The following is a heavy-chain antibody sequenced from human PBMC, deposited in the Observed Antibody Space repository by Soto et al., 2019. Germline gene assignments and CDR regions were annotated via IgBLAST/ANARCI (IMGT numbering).Heavy chain of an antibody. CDR3: AKDLGYSYGTHTFDY. V-gene: IGHV3-30*18. J-gene: IGHJ4*02. CDR1: GFTFSSYG. D-gene: IGHD5-18*01. CDR2: ISYDGSNK. Sequence: QVQLVESGGGVVQPGRSLRLSCAASGFTFSSYGMHWVRQAPGKGLEWVAVISYDGSNKSYADSVKGRFTISRDNSKNTLYLQMNSLRAEDTAVYYCAKDLGYSYGTHTFDYWGQGTLVTVSS.